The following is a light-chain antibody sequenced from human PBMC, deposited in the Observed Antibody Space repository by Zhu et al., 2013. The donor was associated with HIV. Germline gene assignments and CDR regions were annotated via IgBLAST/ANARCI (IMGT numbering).Light chain of an antibody. CDR1: QSLSSTY. CDR3: QQYNKWPGT. V-gene: IGKV3-15*01. CDR2: GAS. J-gene: IGKJ1*01. Sequence: EIVLTQSPGTLSLSPGERATLSCRASQSLSSTYLAWYQQKPGQAPRLLIYGASTRATGIPARFSGSGSGTEFTLTISSLQSEDFAVYYCQQYNKWPGTFGQGTKVEIK.